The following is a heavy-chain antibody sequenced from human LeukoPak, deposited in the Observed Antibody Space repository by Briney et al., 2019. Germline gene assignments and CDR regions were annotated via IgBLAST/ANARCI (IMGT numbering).Heavy chain of an antibody. J-gene: IGHJ4*02. Sequence: PGGSLRLSCAASGFSFSNYGMHWVRQAPGKGLEWVAFIRYDGRNKYYADSVKGRCTISRDSSKDTLYLQMNSLRPEDTAVYYCARERARFFDYWGQGTLVTISS. D-gene: IGHD3-16*01. V-gene: IGHV3-30*02. CDR2: IRYDGRNK. CDR3: ARERARFFDY. CDR1: GFSFSNYG.